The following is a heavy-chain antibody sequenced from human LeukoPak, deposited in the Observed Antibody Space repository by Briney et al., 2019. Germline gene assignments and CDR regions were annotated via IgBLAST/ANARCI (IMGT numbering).Heavy chain of an antibody. V-gene: IGHV1-2*02. D-gene: IGHD2-15*01. J-gene: IGHJ4*02. Sequence: ASVTVSCTASGYTFTFNYMHWVRQAPGQGLEWMGWIDPNSGGTSYAQRFQGRVTMTRDTSISTAYMEMSRLRSDDTAVYYCAREDCSGGNCYQNFDYWGQGTLVTVSS. CDR3: AREDCSGGNCYQNFDY. CDR2: IDPNSGGT. CDR1: GYTFTFNY.